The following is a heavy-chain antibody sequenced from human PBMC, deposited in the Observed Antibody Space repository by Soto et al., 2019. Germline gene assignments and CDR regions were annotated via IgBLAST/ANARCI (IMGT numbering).Heavy chain of an antibody. CDR1: GYSFTSYW. V-gene: IGHV5-10-1*01. D-gene: IGHD3-22*01. CDR2: IDPSDSYT. CDR3: ARHAYYYDSSGSRPDGMDV. Sequence: GESLKISCKGSGYSFTSYWISWVRQMPGKGLEWMGRIDPSDSYTNYSPSFQGHVTISADKSISTAYLQWSSLKASDTAMYYCARHAYYYDSSGSRPDGMDVWGQGTTVTVSS. J-gene: IGHJ6*02.